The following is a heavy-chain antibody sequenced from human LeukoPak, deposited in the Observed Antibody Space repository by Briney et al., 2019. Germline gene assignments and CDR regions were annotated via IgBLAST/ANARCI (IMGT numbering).Heavy chain of an antibody. D-gene: IGHD3-10*01. Sequence: GGSLRLSCAASGFTFSSSWMTWVRQAPGKGLEWVSAISGDGGATYYADSVKGRFTISRDNSKNTLYLQMTSLKAEDTAVYYCAKESPYASPRQYYFDYWGQGTLVTVSA. CDR2: ISGDGGAT. CDR3: AKESPYASPRQYYFDY. CDR1: GFTFSSSW. V-gene: IGHV3-23*01. J-gene: IGHJ4*02.